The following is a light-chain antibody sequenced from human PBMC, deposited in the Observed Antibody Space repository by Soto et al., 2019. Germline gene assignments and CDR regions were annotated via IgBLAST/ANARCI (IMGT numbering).Light chain of an antibody. J-gene: IGLJ3*02. Sequence: QSVLTQPPSAYGSPGQSVTISCTGTSSDIGAYHYVSWYQQQPGKAPKLTIHEVSKRPSGVPDRFSGSNSGNTASLTVSGLQAEDEADYYCSSYAGSNGRWVFGGGTKLTVL. CDR3: SSYAGSNGRWV. CDR1: SSDIGAYHY. CDR2: EVS. V-gene: IGLV2-8*01.